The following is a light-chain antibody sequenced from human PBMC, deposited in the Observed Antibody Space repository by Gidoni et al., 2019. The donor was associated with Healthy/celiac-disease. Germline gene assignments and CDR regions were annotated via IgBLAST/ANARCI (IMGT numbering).Light chain of an antibody. Sequence: IVRTQSPRALLVTPGEPASISCRSSQSLLHSNGYNYLDWYLQKPGQSPQLLIYLGSNRASGVPDRFSGSGSGTDFTLKISRVEAEDVGVYYCMQALQTPLTFGGGTKVEIK. V-gene: IGKV2-28*01. CDR1: QSLLHSNGYNY. J-gene: IGKJ4*01. CDR2: LGS. CDR3: MQALQTPLT.